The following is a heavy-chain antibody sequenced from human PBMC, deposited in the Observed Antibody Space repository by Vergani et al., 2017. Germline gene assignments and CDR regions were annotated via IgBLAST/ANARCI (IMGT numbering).Heavy chain of an antibody. D-gene: IGHD1-26*01. J-gene: IGHJ4*02. Sequence: QVQLVQSGAEVKKPGASVKVSCKASGYTFTSYYMHWVRQAPGQGLEWMGIINPSGPSITYAQTFQERVTMTRETSTNTVYMELSSLRSDDTAVYYCARRVEATVSGRLDYWGQRTLVTVSS. CDR3: ARRVEATVSGRLDY. V-gene: IGHV1-46*03. CDR1: GYTFTSYY. CDR2: INPSGPSI.